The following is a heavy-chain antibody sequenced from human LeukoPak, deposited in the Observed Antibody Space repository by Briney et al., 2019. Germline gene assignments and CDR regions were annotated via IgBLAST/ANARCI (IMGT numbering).Heavy chain of an antibody. V-gene: IGHV4-59*01. CDR1: GGSISSYY. CDR2: IYYSGST. Sequence: SETLSLTCTVSGGSISSYYWSWIRQPPGKGLEWIGYIYYSGSTSYNPSLKSRVTISVDTSKNQFSLKLSSVTAADTAVYYCARGYYYDSSGPREFDYWGQGTLVTVSS. D-gene: IGHD3-22*01. J-gene: IGHJ4*02. CDR3: ARGYYYDSSGPREFDY.